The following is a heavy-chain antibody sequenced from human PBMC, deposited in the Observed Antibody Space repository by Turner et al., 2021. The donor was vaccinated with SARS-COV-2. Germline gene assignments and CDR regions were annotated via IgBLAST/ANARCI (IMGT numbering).Heavy chain of an antibody. CDR2: ISGSGGST. Sequence: EVQLLESGGGLVQPGGSLRLSCAASGFIFSSYVMRWVRQAPGKGLEWVSGISGSGGSTYYADSVKGRFTISRDNSKNTLYLQMNSLRAEDTAVYYCAKAQLGYYLGVDYWGQGTLVTVSS. J-gene: IGHJ4*02. CDR1: GFIFSSYV. CDR3: AKAQLGYYLGVDY. V-gene: IGHV3-23*01. D-gene: IGHD3-3*01.